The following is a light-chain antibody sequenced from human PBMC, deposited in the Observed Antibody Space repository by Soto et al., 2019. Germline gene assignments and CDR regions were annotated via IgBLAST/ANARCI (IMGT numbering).Light chain of an antibody. Sequence: EIVMTQSPATLSVSPGETATLSCRASQSVSYNLAWYQQKPGQGPRLLIYGASNRATGIPARFSGSGSGTDFTLTISSLEPEDFAVYYCQQRSNWPYTFGQGTKLEIK. CDR2: GAS. J-gene: IGKJ2*01. CDR1: QSVSYN. CDR3: QQRSNWPYT. V-gene: IGKV3-11*01.